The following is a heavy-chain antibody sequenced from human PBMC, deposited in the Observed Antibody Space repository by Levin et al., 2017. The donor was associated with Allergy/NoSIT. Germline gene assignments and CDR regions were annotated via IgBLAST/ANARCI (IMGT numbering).Heavy chain of an antibody. V-gene: IGHV4-31*03. CDR3: ARVHSSSSFSDY. CDR1: GGSISSGGYY. D-gene: IGHD6-6*01. J-gene: IGHJ4*02. CDR2: IYYSGST. Sequence: SQTLSLTCTVSGGSISSGGYYWSWIRQHPGKGLEWIGYIYYSGSTYYNPSLKSRVTISVDTSKNQFSLKLSSMTAADTAVYYCARVHSSSSFSDYWGQGTLVTVSS.